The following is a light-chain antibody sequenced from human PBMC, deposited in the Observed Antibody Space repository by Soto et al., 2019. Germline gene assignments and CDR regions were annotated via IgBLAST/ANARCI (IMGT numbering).Light chain of an antibody. CDR1: QTISRY. V-gene: IGKV1-39*01. J-gene: IGKJ3*01. Sequence: IQMTQSPSSLSASIGDRITITCRASQTISRYVSWYQQKPGKPPKLLIFAASALHSGVPSRFSGSGSGTDFTLTINNLQPDDFGTYNCQQSYSTPRVTFGPGTKVDIK. CDR3: QQSYSTPRVT. CDR2: AAS.